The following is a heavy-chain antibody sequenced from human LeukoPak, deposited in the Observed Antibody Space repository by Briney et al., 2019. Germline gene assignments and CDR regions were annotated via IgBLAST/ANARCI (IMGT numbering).Heavy chain of an antibody. CDR3: VRGGYGSLTFDY. J-gene: IGHJ4*02. CDR1: GGSINTYY. Sequence: SETLSLTCTVPGGSINTYYGSWVRQPPGKGLEWIGYIYYSGITKYNPSLKSRVTISVDTSKNQFSLKLSSVTAADTALYYCVRGGYGSLTFDYWGQGTLVTVSS. V-gene: IGHV4-59*01. D-gene: IGHD5-18*01. CDR2: IYYSGIT.